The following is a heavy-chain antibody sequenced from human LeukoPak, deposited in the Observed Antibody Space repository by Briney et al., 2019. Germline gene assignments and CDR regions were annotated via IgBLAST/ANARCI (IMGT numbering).Heavy chain of an antibody. V-gene: IGHV4-59*01. CDR3: ARLGLGDEACWFDP. CDR2: VYYSGRT. Sequence: SETLSLTCTVSGGSINTYYWSWIRQPPGKGLEWIGFVYYSGRTSYNSSLKSRVTISVDTSKSQFSLRLSSVTAADTAMYYCARLGLGDEACWFDPWGQGTLVTVSS. J-gene: IGHJ5*02. CDR1: GGSINTYY. D-gene: IGHD3-10*01.